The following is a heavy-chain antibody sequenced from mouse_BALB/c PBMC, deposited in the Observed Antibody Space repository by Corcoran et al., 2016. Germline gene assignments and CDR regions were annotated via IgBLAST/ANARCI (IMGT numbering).Heavy chain of an antibody. CDR1: GYTFTNYG. CDR2: INTYTGEP. CDR3: AREPYAMDY. J-gene: IGHJ4*01. V-gene: IGHV9-3-1*01. Sequence: QIQLVQFGPELKKPGETVKISCKASGYTFTNYGMNWVKQAPGKGLKWMGWINTYTGEPTYADDFKGRFAFSLETSASTAYLQIKNLKNEDTATYFCAREPYAMDYWGQGTSVTVSS.